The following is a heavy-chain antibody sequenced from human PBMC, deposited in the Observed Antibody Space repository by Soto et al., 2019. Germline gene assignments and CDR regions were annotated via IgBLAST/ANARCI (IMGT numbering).Heavy chain of an antibody. CDR1: GFTFSSYG. CDR3: AREKGGLSKSFDY. Sequence: QVQLVESGGGVVQPGRSLRLSCAASGFTFSSYGMHWVRQAPGKGLEWVAVIWYDGSNKYYADSVKGRFTISRDNSKNTLYLQMNSLRAEDTAVYYCAREKGGLSKSFDYWGQGTLVTVSS. CDR2: IWYDGSNK. V-gene: IGHV3-33*01. J-gene: IGHJ4*02. D-gene: IGHD2-15*01.